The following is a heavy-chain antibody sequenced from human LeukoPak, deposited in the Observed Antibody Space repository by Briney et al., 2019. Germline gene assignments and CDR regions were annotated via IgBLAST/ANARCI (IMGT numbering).Heavy chain of an antibody. V-gene: IGHV4-34*01. D-gene: IGHD3-22*01. CDR2: INHSGGT. J-gene: IGHJ4*02. CDR1: GGSFSGYY. Sequence: SETLSLTCAVYGGSFSGYYWSWIRQPPGKGLEWIGEINHSGGTNYNPSLKSRVTISVDTSKNQFSLKLSSVTAADTAVYYYARGLNYYDSSGPRTEPETDYWGQGTLVTVSS. CDR3: ARGLNYYDSSGPRTEPETDY.